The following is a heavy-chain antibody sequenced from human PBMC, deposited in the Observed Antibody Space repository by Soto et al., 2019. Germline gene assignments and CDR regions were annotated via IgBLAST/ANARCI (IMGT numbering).Heavy chain of an antibody. CDR3: TRPLVTTLWNNYYYYGMDV. CDR2: IKSKTDGGTP. CDR1: GFTFTTAW. V-gene: IGHV3-15*07. J-gene: IGHJ6*02. Sequence: VGSLRLSCAASGFTFTTAWINWVRQAPGKGLEWVGRIKSKTDGGTPDFAAPVKGRFAISRDDSKNTAYLQMNSLKTEDTAVYYCTRPLVTTLWNNYYYYGMDVWGQGTTVTVSS. D-gene: IGHD4-17*01.